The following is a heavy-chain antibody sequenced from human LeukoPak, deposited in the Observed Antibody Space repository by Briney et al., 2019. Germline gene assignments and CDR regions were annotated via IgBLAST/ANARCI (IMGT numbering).Heavy chain of an antibody. CDR3: ASTILGVVTHDAFDI. CDR1: GFTFSDYY. D-gene: IGHD3-3*01. CDR2: ISSSSSYT. J-gene: IGHJ3*02. Sequence: KTGGSLRLSCAASGFTFSDYYMSWIRQAPGKGLEWVSYISSSSSYTNYADSVKGRFTISRDNAKNSLYLQMNSLRAEDTAVYYCASTILGVVTHDAFDIWGQGTMVTVSS. V-gene: IGHV3-11*06.